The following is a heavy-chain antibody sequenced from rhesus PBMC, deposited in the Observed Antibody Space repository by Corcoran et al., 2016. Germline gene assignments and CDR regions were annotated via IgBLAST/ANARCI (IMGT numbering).Heavy chain of an antibody. CDR3: ATRCGWTYFDY. D-gene: IGHD6-37*01. J-gene: IGHJ4*01. V-gene: IGHV1-111*02. CDR1: GYTFTDYY. Sequence: EVQLVQSGAEMKKPGASVKISCKASGYTFTDYYLHWVRQAPGNGLEWRGLIDPEDGETIHAQKFQDRVTITADTSTDTAYMALSSLRSEDTAVYYCATRCGWTYFDYWGQGVLVTVSS. CDR2: IDPEDGET.